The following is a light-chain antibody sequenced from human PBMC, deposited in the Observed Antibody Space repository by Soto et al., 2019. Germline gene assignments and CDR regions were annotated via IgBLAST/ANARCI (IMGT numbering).Light chain of an antibody. CDR1: QSVSSSY. J-gene: IGKJ3*01. CDR3: QQYGSSSFT. Sequence: EIVLTQSPGTLSLSPGERATLSCRASQSVSSSYLAWYQQKPGQAPRLLIYGASSRATGIPDRFSGSGSGTDFTLTISRLEPEDFAVYYCQQYGSSSFTFGPGTKVXX. CDR2: GAS. V-gene: IGKV3-20*01.